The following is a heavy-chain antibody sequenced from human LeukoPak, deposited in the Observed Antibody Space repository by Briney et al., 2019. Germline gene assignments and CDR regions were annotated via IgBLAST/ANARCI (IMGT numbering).Heavy chain of an antibody. CDR1: GYTFTSYY. D-gene: IGHD3-10*01. V-gene: IGHV1-46*01. Sequence: ASVKVSCKASGYTFTSYYMHWVRQAPEQGLEWVGIINPSGGSTSYAQKFQGRVTMTRGKSTSTVYMELSSLRSEDTAVYYCARAGSYYYYMDVWGKGTTVTVSS. CDR2: INPSGGST. J-gene: IGHJ6*03. CDR3: ARAGSYYYYMDV.